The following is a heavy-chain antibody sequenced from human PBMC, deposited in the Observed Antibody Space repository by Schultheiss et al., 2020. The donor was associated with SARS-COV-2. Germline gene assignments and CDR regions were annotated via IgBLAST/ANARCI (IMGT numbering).Heavy chain of an antibody. Sequence: GGSLRLSCAASGFTFSSYGMHWVRQAPGKGLEWVAVISYDGSNKYYADSVKGRFTISRDNSKNTLYLQMNSLRAEDTAVYYCARTYYDFWSGYSGGGMDVWGQGTTVTVSS. J-gene: IGHJ6*02. D-gene: IGHD3-3*01. CDR3: ARTYYDFWSGYSGGGMDV. CDR2: ISYDGSNK. CDR1: GFTFSSYG. V-gene: IGHV3-30*03.